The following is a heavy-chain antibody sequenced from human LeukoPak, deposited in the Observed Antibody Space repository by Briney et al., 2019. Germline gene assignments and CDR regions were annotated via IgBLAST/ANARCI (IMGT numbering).Heavy chain of an antibody. J-gene: IGHJ4*02. CDR1: GFTFSSYA. D-gene: IGHD3-10*01. Sequence: TGGSLRLSCAAPGFTFSSYAMHWVRQAPGKGLEWVAIISYDGSNKYYADSVKGRFTISRDNSKNTLYLQMNSLRAEDTAVYYCAKSFRGVTDYFDYWGQGTLVTVSS. V-gene: IGHV3-30*04. CDR3: AKSFRGVTDYFDY. CDR2: ISYDGSNK.